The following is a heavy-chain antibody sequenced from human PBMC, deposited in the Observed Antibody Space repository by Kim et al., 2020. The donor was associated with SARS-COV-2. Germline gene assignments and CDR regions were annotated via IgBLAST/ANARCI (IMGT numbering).Heavy chain of an antibody. CDR1: GFTFSSYA. J-gene: IGHJ4*02. CDR3: AASYGSGSYSKGGGYFDY. V-gene: IGHV3-23*01. CDR2: ISGSGGRT. Sequence: GGSLRLSCAASGFTFSSYAMSWVRQAPGKGLEWVSAISGSGGRTYHAYSVKGRFTISRANSKNTLYLQMNRLRAEDTAVYYCAASYGSGSYSKGGGYFDYWGQGTLVTVSS. D-gene: IGHD3-10*01.